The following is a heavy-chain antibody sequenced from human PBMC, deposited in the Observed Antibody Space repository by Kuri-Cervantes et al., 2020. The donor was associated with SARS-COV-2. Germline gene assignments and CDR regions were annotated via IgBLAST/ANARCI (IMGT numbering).Heavy chain of an antibody. V-gene: IGHV4-34*01. CDR3: ARHGVTMVRGVIYAFDI. CDR1: GGSFSGYY. J-gene: IGHJ3*02. D-gene: IGHD3-10*01. Sequence: SETLSLTCAVYGGSFSGYYWSWVRQPPGKGLEWIGEINHSGSTNYNPSLKSRVTISVDTSKNQFSLKLSSVTAADTAVYYCARHGVTMVRGVIYAFDIWGQGKMVTVSS. CDR2: INHSGST.